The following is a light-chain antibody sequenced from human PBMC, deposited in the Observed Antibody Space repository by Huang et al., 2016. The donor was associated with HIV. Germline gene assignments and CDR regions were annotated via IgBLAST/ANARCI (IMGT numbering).Light chain of an antibody. Sequence: IQLTQSPSSLSASVGDRVTITCRASQGISSYLAWYQQKPGKAPKLRIYAASTLQSGVPSRFSGSGSGTEFTLTISSPQPEDFATYHCQQLNSYPPTFGQGTKVEIK. J-gene: IGKJ1*01. CDR2: AAS. CDR1: QGISSY. CDR3: QQLNSYPPT. V-gene: IGKV1-9*01.